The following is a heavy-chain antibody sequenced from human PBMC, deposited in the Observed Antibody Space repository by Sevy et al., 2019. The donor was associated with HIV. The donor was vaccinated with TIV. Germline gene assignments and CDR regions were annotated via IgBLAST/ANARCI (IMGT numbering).Heavy chain of an antibody. CDR2: IHYSGRT. CDR1: GGSISSHSYY. V-gene: IGHV4-31*03. Sequence: SETLSLTCSVSGGSISSHSYYWTWIRQHPGKGLEWIGYIHYSGRTYYNPSLKSRVSISLDTSKNQFSLRLRSGTAADTAVYYCARDHGYSNGWFPYYYYYGMDVWGPGTTVTVSS. D-gene: IGHD6-19*01. J-gene: IGHJ6*02. CDR3: ARDHGYSNGWFPYYYYYGMDV.